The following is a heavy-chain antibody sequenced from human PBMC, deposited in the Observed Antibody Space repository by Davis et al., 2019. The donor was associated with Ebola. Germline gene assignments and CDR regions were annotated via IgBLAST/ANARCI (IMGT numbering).Heavy chain of an antibody. D-gene: IGHD6-19*01. J-gene: IGHJ3*02. V-gene: IGHV5-51*01. CDR2: IYPGDSDT. CDR1: GYRFTSYW. Sequence: GESLKISCKVSGYRFTSYWIGWVRQMPGKGLEWMGIIYPGDSDTRYSPSFQGQVTISADKSISTAYLQWSSLKASDTAIYYCARLRAVAGTSDAFDIWGQGTVVTVSS. CDR3: ARLRAVAGTSDAFDI.